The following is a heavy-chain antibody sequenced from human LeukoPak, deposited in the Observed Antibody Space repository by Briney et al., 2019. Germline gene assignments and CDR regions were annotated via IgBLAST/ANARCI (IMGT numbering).Heavy chain of an antibody. V-gene: IGHV3-7*01. CDR1: GFTFSSYW. Sequence: GGSLRLSCAASGFTFSSYWMSWVRQAPGKGLEWVANIKQDGSEKYYVDSVKGRFTISRDNAKNSLYLQMNSLRAEDTAVYYCAKDIAPGPFYYMDVWGKGTTVTVSS. D-gene: IGHD6-13*01. CDR2: IKQDGSEK. CDR3: AKDIAPGPFYYMDV. J-gene: IGHJ6*03.